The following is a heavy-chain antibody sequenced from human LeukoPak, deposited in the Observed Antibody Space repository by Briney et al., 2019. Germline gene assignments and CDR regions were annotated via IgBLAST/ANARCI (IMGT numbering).Heavy chain of an antibody. CDR1: GGSISSYY. J-gene: IGHJ4*02. D-gene: IGHD2-2*01. CDR2: IYYSGST. Sequence: PSETLSLTCTVSGGSISSYYWSWIRQPPGKGLEWIWYIYYSGSTNYNPPLKSRVTISVDTSKNQFSLKLSSVTAADTAVYYCASLSYCSSTSCYVGYFDYWGQGTLVTVSS. V-gene: IGHV4-59*08. CDR3: ASLSYCSSTSCYVGYFDY.